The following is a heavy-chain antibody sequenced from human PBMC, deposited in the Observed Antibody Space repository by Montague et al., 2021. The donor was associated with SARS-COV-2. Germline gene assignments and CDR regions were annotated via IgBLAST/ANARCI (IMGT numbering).Heavy chain of an antibody. V-gene: IGHV4-39*01. Sequence: SETLSLTCSVSDGSISSSSHYWAWIRQPPGRGLEWIGSIYYSGTTLYHPSLKSRSTMSVDTSDNQFSLQLNSVSATDTALYYCARAQIAVTEYSPDYWGQGILVTVSS. CDR1: DGSISSSSHY. CDR2: IYYSGTT. D-gene: IGHD2/OR15-2a*01. J-gene: IGHJ4*02. CDR3: ARAQIAVTEYSPDY.